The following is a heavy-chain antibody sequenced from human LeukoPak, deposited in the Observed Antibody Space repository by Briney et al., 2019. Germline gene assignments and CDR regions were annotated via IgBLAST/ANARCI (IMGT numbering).Heavy chain of an antibody. CDR3: AREGWSGAPPFDY. V-gene: IGHV1-46*01. J-gene: IGHJ4*02. Sequence: VASVKVSCKASGYTFTSYYMHWVRQAPGQGLEWMGIINPSGGNTSYAQKFQGRVTMTRDMSTSTVYMELSSLRSEDTAVYYCAREGWSGAPPFDYWGQGTLVNVSS. CDR1: GYTFTSYY. CDR2: INPSGGNT. D-gene: IGHD3-3*01.